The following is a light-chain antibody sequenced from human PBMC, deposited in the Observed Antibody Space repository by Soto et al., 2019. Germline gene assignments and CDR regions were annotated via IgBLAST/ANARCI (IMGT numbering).Light chain of an antibody. CDR3: SSYPTSTTRV. Sequence: QSALTQPASVSGSPGQSITISCTGTISDFGDYNYVSWYQHHPGKAPKLIIYDVTNRPSGVSNRFSGSKSGNTASLTISGLQAEDEADYYCSSYPTSTTRVFGGGTKVTVL. CDR1: ISDFGDYNY. V-gene: IGLV2-14*03. CDR2: DVT. J-gene: IGLJ2*01.